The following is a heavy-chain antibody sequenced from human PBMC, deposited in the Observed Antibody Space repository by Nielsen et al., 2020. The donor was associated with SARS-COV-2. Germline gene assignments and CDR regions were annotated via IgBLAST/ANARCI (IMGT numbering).Heavy chain of an antibody. CDR1: GFNFRSYA. Sequence: GGSLRLSCAASGFNFRSYAIHWVRQAPGKGLEWVTVIYFDGLYKQYTDFVKGRFSISRDNSKNTVSLQMDSLRSEDTAVYYCAREDRTNWYGVDYWGQGTLVTVSS. J-gene: IGHJ4*02. CDR3: AREDRTNWYGVDY. V-gene: IGHV3-30*04. CDR2: IYFDGLYK. D-gene: IGHD6-13*01.